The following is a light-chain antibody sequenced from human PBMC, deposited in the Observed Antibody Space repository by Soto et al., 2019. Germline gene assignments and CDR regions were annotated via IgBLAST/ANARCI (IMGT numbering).Light chain of an antibody. CDR3: QQYGMSPPLT. Sequence: EIVLTQSPGTLSLSPGERATLSCRASQSVSSIYLAWYQQKPGQAPRLLIYGASSRATDIPDRFSGSGSGTDFTLTISRLEPEDFAVYYCQQYGMSPPLTFGGGTKVEIK. CDR1: QSVSSIY. CDR2: GAS. V-gene: IGKV3-20*01. J-gene: IGKJ4*01.